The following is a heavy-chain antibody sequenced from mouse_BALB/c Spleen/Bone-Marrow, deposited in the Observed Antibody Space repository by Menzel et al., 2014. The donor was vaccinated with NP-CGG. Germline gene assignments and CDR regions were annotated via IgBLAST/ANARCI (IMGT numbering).Heavy chain of an antibody. CDR1: GYTFTDYY. CDR2: VNPYNGGT. J-gene: IGHJ4*01. CDR3: ATGTDY. V-gene: IGHV1-19*01. D-gene: IGHD4-1*01. Sequence: DVQLQESGPERVKPGASVKMSCKASGYTFTDYYMDWVKQSHGESFEWIGRVNPYNGGTSYNQKFKGKATLTVDKSSSTAYMELNSLTSEDSAVYYCATGTDYWGQGTSVTVSS.